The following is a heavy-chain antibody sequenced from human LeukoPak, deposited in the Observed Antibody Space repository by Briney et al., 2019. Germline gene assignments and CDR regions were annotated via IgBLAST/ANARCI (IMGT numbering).Heavy chain of an antibody. Sequence: GGSLRLSCAASGFTVSSNYMSWVRQAPGKGLEWVSVIYSGGSTYYADSVKGGFTISRDNSKNTLYLQMNSLRAEDTAVYYCARCGSSWHFDYWGQGTLVTVSS. CDR2: IYSGGST. J-gene: IGHJ4*02. D-gene: IGHD6-13*01. CDR1: GFTVSSNY. CDR3: ARCGSSWHFDY. V-gene: IGHV3-66*01.